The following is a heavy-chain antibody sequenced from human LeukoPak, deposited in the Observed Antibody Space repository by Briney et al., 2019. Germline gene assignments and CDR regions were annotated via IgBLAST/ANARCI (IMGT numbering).Heavy chain of an antibody. CDR2: ITISGHTK. V-gene: IGHV3-48*03. CDR1: GFDLSTYE. J-gene: IGHJ5*02. Sequence: GGSLRLSCAASGFDLSTYEMNWVRQAPGKGLEWIADITISGHTKNYADSVKGRFTISRDNAGTSLYLQMNSLRVEDTGVYYCARGDPHADLWGQGTLVTVSS. CDR3: ARGDPHADL.